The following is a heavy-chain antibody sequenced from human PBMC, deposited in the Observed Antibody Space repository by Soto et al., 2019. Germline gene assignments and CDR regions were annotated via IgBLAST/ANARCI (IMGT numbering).Heavy chain of an antibody. CDR1: GYSINSGYY. D-gene: IGHD2-2*01. Sequence: PSETLALTCAVSGYSINSGYYWGWIRQPPGKGLEWIGNIYRSGSTYFNPSLKRRVSMSVDTSKNQFSLRLSSVTAADTAVYYCARDANGVSTTQYLYYGMDVWGQGTTVPVS. CDR3: ARDANGVSTTQYLYYGMDV. V-gene: IGHV4-38-2*02. J-gene: IGHJ6*02. CDR2: IYRSGST.